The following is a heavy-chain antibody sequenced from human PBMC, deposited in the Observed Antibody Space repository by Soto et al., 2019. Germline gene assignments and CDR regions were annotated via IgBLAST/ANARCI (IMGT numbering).Heavy chain of an antibody. Sequence: EVQVVESGGGLVQPGGSLRLSCAASGFTFSSNRMNWVRQARGKGLEWISYISSSSSTIYEDSVKGRFTISRDNAKNSLYLQMNSLRDEDTAVYYCARVIWSGHLSSDLWGQGTLVTVSS. CDR1: GFTFSSNR. V-gene: IGHV3-48*02. CDR2: ISSSSSTI. CDR3: ARVIWSGHLSSDL. J-gene: IGHJ5*02. D-gene: IGHD3-3*01.